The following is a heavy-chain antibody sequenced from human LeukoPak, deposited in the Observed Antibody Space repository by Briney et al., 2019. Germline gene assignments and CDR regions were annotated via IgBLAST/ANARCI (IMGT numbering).Heavy chain of an antibody. CDR1: GGSFSGYY. CDR3: ARSRSLHDY. CDR2: INQDGSEK. V-gene: IGHV3-7*01. J-gene: IGHJ4*02. Sequence: PSETLSLTCAVYGGSFSGYYWSWIRQPPGKGLEWVANINQDGSEKYYVDSVKGRFTISRDNAKNSLYLQMNSLGTEDTALYYCARSRSLHDYWGQGTLVTVSS.